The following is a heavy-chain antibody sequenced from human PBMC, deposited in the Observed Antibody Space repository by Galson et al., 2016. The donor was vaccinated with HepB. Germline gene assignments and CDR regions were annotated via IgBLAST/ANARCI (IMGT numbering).Heavy chain of an antibody. CDR3: ATGMSGYVNWLTP. Sequence: SVTVSCKASGYTFISYGISWMRQAPGQGLEWMGWITPNNGKTKYAQKFQGRVTMTTDTSTSTAYMELRSLRSDDTAVYYCATGMSGYVNWLTPWGQGTLVTVSS. J-gene: IGHJ5*02. V-gene: IGHV1-18*01. CDR1: GYTFISYG. CDR2: ITPNNGKT. D-gene: IGHD3-3*01.